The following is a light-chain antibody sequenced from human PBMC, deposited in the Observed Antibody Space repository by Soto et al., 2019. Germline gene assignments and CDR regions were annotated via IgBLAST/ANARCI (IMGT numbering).Light chain of an antibody. Sequence: QSVLTQPRSVSGSPGQSVTISCTGTRSDVGGYNFVSWYQQHPGKAPTLIIYDDAKRPSGVPDRFSGSKSADTASLTISGLQAEDEADYYCCSYAGNRVIFGGGTQLTVL. J-gene: IGLJ2*01. V-gene: IGLV2-11*01. CDR3: CSYAGNRVI. CDR2: DDA. CDR1: RSDVGGYNF.